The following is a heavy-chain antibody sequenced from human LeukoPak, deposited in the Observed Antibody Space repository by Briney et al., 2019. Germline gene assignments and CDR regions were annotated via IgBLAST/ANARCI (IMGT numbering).Heavy chain of an antibody. Sequence: GGSLRLSCEASGFTFSNYWMQWVRQAPGKGLEWVANINQDGSAKYYVASVKGRFTISKDSAKSSLYLQMNSLRVDDTAVYFCTRGDPDFWGQGALVTVSS. CDR2: INQDGSAK. CDR3: TRGDPDF. V-gene: IGHV3-7*01. D-gene: IGHD3-3*01. J-gene: IGHJ4*02. CDR1: GFTFSNYW.